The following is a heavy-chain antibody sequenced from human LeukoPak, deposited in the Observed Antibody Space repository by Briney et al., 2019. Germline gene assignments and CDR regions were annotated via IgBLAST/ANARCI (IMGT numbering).Heavy chain of an antibody. CDR2: IIPIFGTT. V-gene: IGHV1-69*13. CDR3: ASPRLMGIAAAGGSFDQ. CDR1: GGTFSSYA. Sequence: SVKVSCRASGGTFSSYAISWVRQAPGQGLEWMGGIIPIFGTTNYAQKFLGRVTITADESTSTAYMDLSSLRSEDTAVYYCASPRLMGIAAAGGSFDQWGQGTLVTVSS. D-gene: IGHD6-13*01. J-gene: IGHJ4*02.